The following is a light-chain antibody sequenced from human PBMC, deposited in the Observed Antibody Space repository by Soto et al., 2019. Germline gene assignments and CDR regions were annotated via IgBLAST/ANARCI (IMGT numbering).Light chain of an antibody. V-gene: IGLV2-8*01. J-gene: IGLJ1*01. CDR2: EVS. CDR3: SSYAGSDNFV. CDR1: SSDVGGYHY. Sequence: QSALTQHPSASGSPGQSVTIACTGTSSDVGGYHYVSWYQQHPGKAPKLIIYEVSERPSGVPDRFSGSKSDNTASLTVSGLQAEDEADYYCSSYAGSDNFVFGTGTKVTV.